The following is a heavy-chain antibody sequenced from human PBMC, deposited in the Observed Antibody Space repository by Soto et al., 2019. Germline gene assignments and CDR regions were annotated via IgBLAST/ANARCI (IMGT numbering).Heavy chain of an antibody. CDR3: AKMPGWHHNFDY. CDR2: ISGSGGST. D-gene: IGHD2-2*01. V-gene: IGHV3-23*01. Sequence: EVQLLESGGGLVQPGGSLRLSCAASGFTFSSYAMSWVRQAPGKGLEWVSVISGSGGSTYYADSVKGRFTISRDNSKTTLYLQMHSLRAEAPAVYYWAKMPGWHHNFDYWGQGPLVTV. CDR1: GFTFSSYA. J-gene: IGHJ4*02.